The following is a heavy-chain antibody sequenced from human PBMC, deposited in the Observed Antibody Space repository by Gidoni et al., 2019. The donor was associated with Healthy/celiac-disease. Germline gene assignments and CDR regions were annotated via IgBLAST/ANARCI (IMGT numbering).Heavy chain of an antibody. CDR2: ISAYNGNT. Sequence: QVQLVQSGAEVKKPGTSVTVSCKASGYTFTSSGTSWVRQAPGQGLEWMGWISAYNGNTNYAQKLQGRVTMTTDTSTSTAYMELRSLRSDDSAGYYCARDGVGATYRESGDAFDIWGQGTMVTVSS. CDR3: ARDGVGATYRESGDAFDI. CDR1: GYTFTSSG. J-gene: IGHJ3*02. V-gene: IGHV1-18*01. D-gene: IGHD1-26*01.